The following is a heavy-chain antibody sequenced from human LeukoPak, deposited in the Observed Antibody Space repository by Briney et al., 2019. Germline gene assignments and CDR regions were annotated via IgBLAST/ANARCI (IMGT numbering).Heavy chain of an antibody. V-gene: IGHV3-21*01. CDR3: AKDLMGYYDILTGYMGFDY. Sequence: GGSLRLSCAASGFTFSSSSMNWVRQAPGKGLEWVSSISSSSSYIYYADSVKGRFTISRDNAKNSLYLQMNSLRAEDTAVYYCAKDLMGYYDILTGYMGFDYWGQGTLVTVSS. CDR2: ISSSSSYI. J-gene: IGHJ4*02. CDR1: GFTFSSSS. D-gene: IGHD3-9*01.